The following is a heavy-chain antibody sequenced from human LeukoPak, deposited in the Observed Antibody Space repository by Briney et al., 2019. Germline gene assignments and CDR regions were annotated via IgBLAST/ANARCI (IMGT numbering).Heavy chain of an antibody. CDR3: ARDLITTNWFDP. CDR1: GFTFSTYW. V-gene: IGHV3-74*01. J-gene: IGHJ5*02. D-gene: IGHD3-16*01. CDR2: ITSDGSGT. Sequence: PGGSLRLSCAASGFTFSTYWMHWVRQAPGNGLVWVSHITSDGSGTNYADSVKGRFTISRDNAQNTLYLQMNSLRAEDTAVYYCARDLITTNWFDPWGQGTLVTVSS.